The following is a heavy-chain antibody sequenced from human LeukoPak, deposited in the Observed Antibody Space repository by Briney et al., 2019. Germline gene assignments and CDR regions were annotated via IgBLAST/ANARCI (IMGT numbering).Heavy chain of an antibody. CDR1: GFPSSNYV. CDR2: ISCSGAST. Sequence: PGGSQTLFCAASGFPSSNYVQSWVRQAPGKGLEWVSTISCSGASTYYADSVKGRFTISRDNSKNTVYLQMDSLRAEDTAIYYCALTKLLRHTGWFDPWGEGTRLTVSS. J-gene: IGHJ5*02. D-gene: IGHD3-10*01. V-gene: IGHV3-23*01. CDR3: ALTKLLRHTGWFDP.